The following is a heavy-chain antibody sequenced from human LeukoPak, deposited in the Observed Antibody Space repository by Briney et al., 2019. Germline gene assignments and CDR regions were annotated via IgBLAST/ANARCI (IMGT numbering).Heavy chain of an antibody. CDR1: GYTFTGYY. J-gene: IGHJ4*02. V-gene: IGHV1-2*02. D-gene: IGHD3-22*01. Sequence: ASVKVSCKASGYTFTGYYMHWVRQAPGQGLEWMGWINPNSGGTNYAQKFQGRVTMTRDTSISTAYMELSRLRFDDTAVYCCARDPFASGYGFDYWGQGTLVTVSS. CDR3: ARDPFASGYGFDY. CDR2: INPNSGGT.